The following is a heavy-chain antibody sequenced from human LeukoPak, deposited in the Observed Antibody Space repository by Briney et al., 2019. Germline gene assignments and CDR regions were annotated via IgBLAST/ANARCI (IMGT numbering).Heavy chain of an antibody. J-gene: IGHJ6*03. D-gene: IGHD3-10*01. V-gene: IGHV4-34*01. CDR2: INHSGSI. CDR3: ARRMGRRFGERYYYYHYMDV. CDR1: GGSFSGYY. Sequence: SETLSLTCAVFGGSFSGYYWIWIRQPPGKGLEWIGEINHSGSINYNSSLKSRVTISVDTSKNQFSLKVSSVTAADTAVYYCARRMGRRFGERYYYYHYMDVWGKGTTVTISS.